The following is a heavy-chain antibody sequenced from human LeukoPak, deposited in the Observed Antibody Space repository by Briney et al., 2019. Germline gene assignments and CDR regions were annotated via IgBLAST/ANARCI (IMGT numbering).Heavy chain of an antibody. V-gene: IGHV3-48*01. CDR2: ISSSGTTI. CDR3: ARGPPLFDP. CDR1: GFPFSSYS. Sequence: GSLRLSCAASGFPFSSYSMNWVRQAPGKGLEWISYISSSGTTIYYADSVKGRFTISSDNAKSSLYLQMNSLRAEDTAVYYCARGPPLFDPWGQGTLVTDSS. J-gene: IGHJ5*02.